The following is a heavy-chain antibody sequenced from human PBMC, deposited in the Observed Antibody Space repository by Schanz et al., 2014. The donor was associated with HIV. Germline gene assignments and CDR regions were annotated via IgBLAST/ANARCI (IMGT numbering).Heavy chain of an antibody. CDR2: ISGYIGNT. J-gene: IGHJ3*02. V-gene: IGHV1-18*01. CDR3: ASGRFDTVIWWGDAFLI. D-gene: IGHD5-18*01. Sequence: QVQLVQSGTEVKKPGASVKVSCKTSGYTFITYGISWVRQAPGQGLEWMGWISGYIGNTNYAQKFQGRVTITADESTSTAYMELSSLRSEDTAVYYCASGRFDTVIWWGDAFLIWGRGTMVTVSS. CDR1: GYTFITYG.